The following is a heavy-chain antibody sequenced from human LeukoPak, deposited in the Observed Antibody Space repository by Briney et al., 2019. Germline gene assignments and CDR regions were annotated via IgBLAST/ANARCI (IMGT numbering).Heavy chain of an antibody. Sequence: SETLSLTCTVSGGSISSYYWSWIRQPPGKGLEWIGYIYYSGSTNYNPSLKSRVTISVDTSKNQFSLKLSSVTAADTAVYYCARGVDVAITLDYWGQGTLVTVSS. V-gene: IGHV4-59*01. CDR2: IYYSGST. D-gene: IGHD3-22*01. CDR3: ARGVDVAITLDY. CDR1: GGSISSYY. J-gene: IGHJ4*02.